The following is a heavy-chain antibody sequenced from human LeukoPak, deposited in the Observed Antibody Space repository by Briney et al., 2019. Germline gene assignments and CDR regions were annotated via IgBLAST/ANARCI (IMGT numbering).Heavy chain of an antibody. V-gene: IGHV3-30*18. CDR2: ISYDGSNK. D-gene: IGHD4-17*01. CDR3: AKDRNGAGFDY. Sequence: GGSLRLSCAASGFTFSSYGMHRVRQTPGKGLEWVAVISYDGSNKYYADSVKGRFTISRDNSKNTLYLQMNSLRAEDTAVYYCAKDRNGAGFDYWGQGTLVTVSS. CDR1: GFTFSSYG. J-gene: IGHJ4*02.